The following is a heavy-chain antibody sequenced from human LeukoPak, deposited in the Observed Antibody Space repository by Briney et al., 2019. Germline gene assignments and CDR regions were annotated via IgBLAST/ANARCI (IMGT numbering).Heavy chain of an antibody. D-gene: IGHD4-17*01. Sequence: GGSLRLSCVASGFTFSSYEMNWVRQAPGKGLEWVSAISGSGGSTYYAGSVKGRFTISRDNSKNTLYLQMNSLRAEDTAVYYCAKMGDYSNYFDYWGQGTLVTVSS. J-gene: IGHJ4*02. CDR3: AKMGDYSNYFDY. CDR1: GFTFSSYE. CDR2: ISGSGGST. V-gene: IGHV3-23*01.